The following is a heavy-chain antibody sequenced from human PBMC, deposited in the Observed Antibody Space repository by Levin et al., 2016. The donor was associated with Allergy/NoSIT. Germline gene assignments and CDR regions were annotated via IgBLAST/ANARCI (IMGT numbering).Heavy chain of an antibody. Sequence: WIRQPPGKGLEWIGYIYHSGSTYYNPSLKSRVTISVDRSKNQFSLKLSSVTAADTAVYYCARVHYYDSSGSFWFDPWGQGTLVTVSS. CDR2: IYHSGST. D-gene: IGHD3-22*01. CDR3: ARVHYYDSSGSFWFDP. V-gene: IGHV4-30-2*01. J-gene: IGHJ5*02.